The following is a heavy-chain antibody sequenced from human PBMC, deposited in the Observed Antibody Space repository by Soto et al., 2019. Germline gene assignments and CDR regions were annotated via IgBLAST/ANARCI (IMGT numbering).Heavy chain of an antibody. CDR2: MNIDTGGT. J-gene: IGHJ4*02. Sequence: ASVKVSCKASGYRFTTYYIHWVRQAPGQGLEWMGRMNIDTGGTTYAQKFQGRVTMTRDTSTSTAYMEVSSVKSDDTAMYYCARDGNFAFRGYSFAFDLWGQGTLVTVSS. D-gene: IGHD5-18*01. V-gene: IGHV1-2*06. CDR1: GYRFTTYY. CDR3: ARDGNFAFRGYSFAFDL.